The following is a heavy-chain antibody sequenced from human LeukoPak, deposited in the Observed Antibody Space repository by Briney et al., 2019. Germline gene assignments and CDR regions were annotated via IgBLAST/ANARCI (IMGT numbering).Heavy chain of an antibody. Sequence: ASVKVSCKASGYTFTGYYMHWVRQAPGQGLEWMGWINPNSGGTNYAQKFQGRVTMTRDTFISTAYMELSRLRSDDTAVYYCASQWIQLWSSFDYWGQGTLVTVSS. D-gene: IGHD5-18*01. J-gene: IGHJ4*02. CDR1: GYTFTGYY. CDR2: INPNSGGT. V-gene: IGHV1-2*02. CDR3: ASQWIQLWSSFDY.